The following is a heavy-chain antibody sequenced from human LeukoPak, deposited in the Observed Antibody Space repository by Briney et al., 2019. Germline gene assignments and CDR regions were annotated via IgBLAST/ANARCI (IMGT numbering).Heavy chain of an antibody. CDR2: MNPNSGNT. CDR3: ARGTYYYGSGSPNWFDP. CDR1: GYTFTSYD. J-gene: IGHJ5*02. Sequence: ASVKVSCKASGYTFTSYDINWVRQATGQGLEWMGWMNPNSGNTGYAQKFQGRVTMTRNTSISTAYMELSSLRSEDTAVYYCARGTYYYGSGSPNWFDPWGQGTLVTVSS. V-gene: IGHV1-8*01. D-gene: IGHD3-10*01.